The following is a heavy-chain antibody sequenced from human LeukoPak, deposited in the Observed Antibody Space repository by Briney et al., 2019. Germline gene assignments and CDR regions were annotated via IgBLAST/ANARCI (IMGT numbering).Heavy chain of an antibody. CDR1: GFTFSSYW. Sequence: PGGSLRLSCAASGFTFSSYWMSWVRQAPGKGLEWVANIKQDGSEKYYVDSVKGRFTISRDNAKNSLYLQMNSLRAEDTAVYYCARGPSYSSSTFHFDYWGQGTLVTVSS. J-gene: IGHJ4*02. V-gene: IGHV3-7*01. CDR3: ARGPSYSSSTFHFDY. CDR2: IKQDGSEK. D-gene: IGHD6-6*01.